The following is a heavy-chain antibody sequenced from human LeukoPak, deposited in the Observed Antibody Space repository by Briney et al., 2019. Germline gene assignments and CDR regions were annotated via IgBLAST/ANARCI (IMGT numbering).Heavy chain of an antibody. J-gene: IGHJ1*01. CDR1: GFTFSSYS. CDR3: AREGSGSSSSGYFQH. V-gene: IGHV3-21*01. CDR2: ISSSSSYI. D-gene: IGHD6-6*01. Sequence: PGGSLRLSCAASGFTFSSYSMNWVRQAPGKGLEWVSSISSSSSYIYYADSVKGRFTISRDNAKNSLYLQMNSLRAEDTAVYYCAREGSGSSSSGYFQHWGQGTLVTVSS.